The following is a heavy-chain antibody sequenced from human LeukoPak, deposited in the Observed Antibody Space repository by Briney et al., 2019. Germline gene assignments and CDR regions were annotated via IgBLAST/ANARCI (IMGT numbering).Heavy chain of an antibody. CDR1: GGSLTSGAYY. CDR3: ARDLREDTGRVPYYFDY. J-gene: IGHJ4*02. V-gene: IGHV4-30-4*01. Sequence: PSQTLSLTCTVPGGSLTSGAYYCSWIRQPPGKGLEWLGYIYSGGSTYYTPSLEGRVTISVDTSKNQFSLKLSCVTAEDTAVYYCARDLREDTGRVPYYFDYWGQGTMVTVSS. D-gene: IGHD5-18*01. CDR2: IYSGGST.